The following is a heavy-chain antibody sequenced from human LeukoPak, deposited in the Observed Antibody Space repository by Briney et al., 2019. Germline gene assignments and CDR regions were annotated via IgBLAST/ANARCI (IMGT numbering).Heavy chain of an antibody. D-gene: IGHD2-15*01. CDR2: ISGSGGST. V-gene: IGHV3-23*01. Sequence: PGGSLRLSCAGSGFTFSSYAMSWVRQAPGKGLEWVSAISGSGGSTYYADSVKGRFTISRDNSKTTLYLQMNSLRAEDTAVYYCARDPGYCSGGSCQYYYYYYMDVWGKGTTVTVSS. CDR1: GFTFSSYA. J-gene: IGHJ6*03. CDR3: ARDPGYCSGGSCQYYYYYYMDV.